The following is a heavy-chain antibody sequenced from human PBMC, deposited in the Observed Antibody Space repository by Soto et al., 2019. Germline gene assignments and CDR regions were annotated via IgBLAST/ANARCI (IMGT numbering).Heavy chain of an antibody. CDR3: AKDRSGGYCSGGSCYSHYYYYGMDV. D-gene: IGHD2-15*01. CDR1: GFTFSSYG. V-gene: IGHV3-30*18. CDR2: ISYDGSNK. J-gene: IGHJ6*02. Sequence: GGSLRLSCAASGFTFSSYGMHWVRQAPGKGLEWVAVISYDGSNKYYADSVKGRFTISRDNSKNTLYLQMNSLRAEDTAVYYCAKDRSGGYCSGGSCYSHYYYYGMDVWGQGTTVTVSS.